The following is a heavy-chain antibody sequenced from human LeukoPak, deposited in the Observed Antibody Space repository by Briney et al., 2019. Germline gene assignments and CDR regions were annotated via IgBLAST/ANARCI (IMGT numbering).Heavy chain of an antibody. V-gene: IGHV1-18*01. J-gene: IGHJ6*04. CDR3: ARDGQQWLDGHEMDV. CDR2: ISPYNGNT. CDR1: GYTFTSYG. Sequence: ASVKVSCKASGYTFTSYGISWVRQAPGQGLEWMGWISPYNGNTNYAQKFQGRVTMTTDTSTSTAYMELRSLRSDDTAVYYCARDGQQWLDGHEMDVWGKGTTVTVSS. D-gene: IGHD6-19*01.